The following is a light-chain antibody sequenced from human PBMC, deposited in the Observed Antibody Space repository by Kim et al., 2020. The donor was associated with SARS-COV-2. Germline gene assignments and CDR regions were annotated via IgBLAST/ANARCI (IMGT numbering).Light chain of an antibody. CDR1: QRFSSY. J-gene: IGKJ4*01. V-gene: IGKV3-11*01. CDR3: QQRNNWPLT. Sequence: WTQGERATLSCRASQRFSSYLAWYQQKPGQAPGLLMCDASNRATGIPASFSGSGSGPDFTLTIGSLGPEDFGVYYCQQRNNWPLTFGGGTKVDIK. CDR2: DAS.